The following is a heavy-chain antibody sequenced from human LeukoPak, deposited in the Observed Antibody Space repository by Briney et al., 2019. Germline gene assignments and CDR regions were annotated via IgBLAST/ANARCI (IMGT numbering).Heavy chain of an antibody. J-gene: IGHJ4*02. CDR3: AKNRGSGSYCDY. CDR2: IKQDGSEK. CDR1: GFTFSSYG. V-gene: IGHV3-7*01. Sequence: GGSLRLSCAASGFTFSSYGMNWVRQAPGKGLEWVANIKQDGSEKYYVDSVKGRFNISGDNAKNSLYLQMNSLRAEDTAVYYCAKNRGSGSYCDYWGQGTLVTVSS. D-gene: IGHD3-10*01.